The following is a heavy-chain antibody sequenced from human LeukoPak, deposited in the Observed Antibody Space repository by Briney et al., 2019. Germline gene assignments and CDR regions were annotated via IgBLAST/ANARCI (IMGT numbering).Heavy chain of an antibody. CDR3: ARVIGYCSGGSCYSQVFYDAFDI. D-gene: IGHD2-15*01. J-gene: IGHJ3*02. V-gene: IGHV4-4*07. CDR2: IYTSGST. CDR1: GGSISSYY. Sequence: SETLSLTCTVSGGSISSYYWSWIRQPAGKGLEWIGRIYTSGSTNYNPSLKSRVTMSVDTSKNQFSLKLSSVAAADTAVYYCARVIGYCSGGSCYSQVFYDAFDIWGQGTMVTVSS.